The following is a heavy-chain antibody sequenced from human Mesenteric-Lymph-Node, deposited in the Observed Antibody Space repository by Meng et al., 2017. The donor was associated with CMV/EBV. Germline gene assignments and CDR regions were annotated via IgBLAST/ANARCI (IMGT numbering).Heavy chain of an antibody. J-gene: IGHJ4*02. CDR1: GGSISSSSYY. CDR2: IYYSGST. Sequence: SETLSLTCTVSGGSISSSSYYWGWIRQPPGKGLEWIGSIYYSGSTYYNPSLKSRVTISVDTSKNQFSLKLSSVTAADTAVYYCARRGGSVFPYYFDQWGRGTPVTVSS. D-gene: IGHD2-15*01. V-gene: IGHV4-39*07. CDR3: ARRGGSVFPYYFDQ.